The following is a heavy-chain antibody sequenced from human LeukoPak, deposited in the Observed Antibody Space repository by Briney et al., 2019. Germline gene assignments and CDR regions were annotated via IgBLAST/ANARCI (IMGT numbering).Heavy chain of an antibody. CDR1: GFTVSTNY. J-gene: IGHJ6*02. D-gene: IGHD5-18*01. CDR2: IYSGGTT. V-gene: IGHV3-53*01. Sequence: PGGSLRLSCAASGFTVSTNYMSCVRQAPGKGLEWVSVIYSGGTTNYADSAKGRFTISRDNSKNTVYLQMNSLRAEDTAVYYCARGGYAHYYGMDVWGQGTTVTVSS. CDR3: ARGGYAHYYGMDV.